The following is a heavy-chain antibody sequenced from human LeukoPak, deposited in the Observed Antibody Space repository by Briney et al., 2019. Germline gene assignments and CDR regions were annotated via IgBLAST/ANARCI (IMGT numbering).Heavy chain of an antibody. CDR2: ISGDGGST. Sequence: PGGFLRLSCAASGFTFDDYAMHWVRQAPGKGLEWVSLISGDGGSTYYADSVKGRFTISRDNSRNSLYLQMNSLRTEDTALYYCTKPAQSVALIDDYWGQGTLVTVSS. D-gene: IGHD2-15*01. CDR3: TKPAQSVALIDDY. V-gene: IGHV3-43*02. J-gene: IGHJ4*02. CDR1: GFTFDDYA.